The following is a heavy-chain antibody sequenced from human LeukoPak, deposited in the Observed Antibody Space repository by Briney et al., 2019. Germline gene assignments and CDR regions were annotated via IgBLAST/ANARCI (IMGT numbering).Heavy chain of an antibody. V-gene: IGHV3-9*03. J-gene: IGHJ4*02. CDR3: AKDSSGWLTGVDY. CDR2: ISWNSGSI. Sequence: GRSLRLSCAGSGFTFDDYTMHWVRQAPGKSLEWVSGISWNSGSIGYADSVKGRFTISRDNAKNSLYLQMNSLRAEDMALYYCAKDSSGWLTGVDYWGQGTLVTVSS. CDR1: GFTFDDYT. D-gene: IGHD6-19*01.